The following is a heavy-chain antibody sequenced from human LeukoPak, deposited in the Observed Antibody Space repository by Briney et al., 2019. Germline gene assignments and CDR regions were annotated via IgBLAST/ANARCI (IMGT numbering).Heavy chain of an antibody. J-gene: IGHJ4*02. Sequence: PGGSLRLSCAASGFTFSSYAMNWVRQAPGKGLEWVSAIAGSGRDTYYTDSVKGRFTISRDNSKNTLYLQMNSLRAEDTAVYYCAKGSKLGIGYWGQGTLVTVSS. CDR3: AKGSKLGIGY. CDR1: GFTFSSYA. CDR2: IAGSGRDT. V-gene: IGHV3-23*01. D-gene: IGHD7-27*01.